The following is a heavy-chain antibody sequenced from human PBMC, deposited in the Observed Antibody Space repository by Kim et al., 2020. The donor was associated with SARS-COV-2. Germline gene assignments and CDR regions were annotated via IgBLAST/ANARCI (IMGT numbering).Heavy chain of an antibody. J-gene: IGHJ4*02. D-gene: IGHD3-22*01. CDR3: ARDTPWSSGYTALLDY. CDR2: IKQDGSEK. Sequence: GGSLRLSCAASGFTFSSYWMSWVRQAPGKGLEWVANIKQDGSEKYYVDSVKGRFTISRDNAKNSLYLQMNSLRAEDTAVYYCARDTPWSSGYTALLDYWGQGTLVTVSS. CDR1: GFTFSSYW. V-gene: IGHV3-7*01.